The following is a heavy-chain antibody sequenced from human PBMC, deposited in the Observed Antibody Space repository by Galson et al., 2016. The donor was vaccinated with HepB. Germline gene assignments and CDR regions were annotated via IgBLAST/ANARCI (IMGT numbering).Heavy chain of an antibody. Sequence: SVKVSCKASGYTFRDYYMHWVRLAPGQGFEWMGWINPNGGATKYAQKFQGRVTMTRDTSSSTAYLELSRLRSDGTAVYYCARDRADYYDDSGYPYNCFDPWGQGTLVTVSS. D-gene: IGHD3-22*01. CDR2: INPNGGAT. CDR1: GYTFRDYY. CDR3: ARDRADYYDDSGYPYNCFDP. V-gene: IGHV1-2*02. J-gene: IGHJ5*02.